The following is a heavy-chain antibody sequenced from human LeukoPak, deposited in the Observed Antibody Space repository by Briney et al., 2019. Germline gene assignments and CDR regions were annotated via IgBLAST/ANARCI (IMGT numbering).Heavy chain of an antibody. CDR2: INDSGRT. CDR1: GESFSGYY. Sequence: SETLSLTCAVYGESFSGYYWGWIRQPPEKGLEWIGEINDSGRTNYSPSLESRITISVDMSKNQFSLKLNSVTAADTAVYYCARDRPGYSYGYGLKYWGQGTLVTVSS. CDR3: ARDRPGYSYGYGLKY. J-gene: IGHJ4*02. V-gene: IGHV4-34*10. D-gene: IGHD5-18*01.